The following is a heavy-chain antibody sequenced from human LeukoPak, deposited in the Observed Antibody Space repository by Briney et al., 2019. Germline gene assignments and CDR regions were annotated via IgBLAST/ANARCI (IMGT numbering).Heavy chain of an antibody. CDR2: INHSGST. Sequence: SETLSLTCAVSGGSISSGGYSWSWIRQPAGKGLEWIGEINHSGSTNYNPSLKSRVTISVDTSKNQFSLKLSSVTAADTAVYYCASPHNAGAFDIWGQGSMVTVSS. CDR1: GGSISSGGYS. V-gene: IGHV4-30-2*01. D-gene: IGHD1-14*01. J-gene: IGHJ3*02. CDR3: ASPHNAGAFDI.